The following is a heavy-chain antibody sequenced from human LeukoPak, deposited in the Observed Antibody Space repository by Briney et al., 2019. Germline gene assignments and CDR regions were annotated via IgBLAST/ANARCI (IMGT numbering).Heavy chain of an antibody. CDR1: GFTFSSYG. CDR2: IWYDGSNK. J-gene: IGHJ4*02. Sequence: GGSLRLSCAASGFTFSSYGMHWVRQAPGKGLEWVAVIWYDGSNKYYADSVKGRFTISRDNTKNTLYLQMNSLRAEDTAVYYCARDSEWGYCSSTSCDDGNFDYWGQGTLVTVSS. D-gene: IGHD2-2*01. V-gene: IGHV3-33*01. CDR3: ARDSEWGYCSSTSCDDGNFDY.